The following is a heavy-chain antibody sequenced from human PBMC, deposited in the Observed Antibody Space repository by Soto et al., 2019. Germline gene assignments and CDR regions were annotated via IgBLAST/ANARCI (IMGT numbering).Heavy chain of an antibody. CDR2: INHSGST. D-gene: IGHD2-21*01. CDR3: ARGRLVIDRNAFDI. Sequence: SETLSLTCAVYGGSFSGYYWSWIRQPPGKGLEWIGEINHSGSTNYNPSLKSRVTISVDTSKNQFSLKLSSVTAADTAVYYCARGRLVIDRNAFDIWGQGTMVTVSS. V-gene: IGHV4-34*01. J-gene: IGHJ3*02. CDR1: GGSFSGYY.